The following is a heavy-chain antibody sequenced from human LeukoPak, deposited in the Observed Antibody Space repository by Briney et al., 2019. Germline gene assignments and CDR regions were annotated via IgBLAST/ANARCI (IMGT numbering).Heavy chain of an antibody. D-gene: IGHD3-10*01. CDR1: GGSISSYY. V-gene: IGHV4-59*01. Sequence: SETLSLTCTVSGGSISSYYWSWIRQSPGKGLEWIGYSYYSGSANYNPSLESRVTISVDTSKNQFSLKLSSVTAADTAVYYCAREYYGSGNSSPSHSDYWGQGTLVTVSS. CDR2: SYYSGSA. CDR3: AREYYGSGNSSPSHSDY. J-gene: IGHJ4*02.